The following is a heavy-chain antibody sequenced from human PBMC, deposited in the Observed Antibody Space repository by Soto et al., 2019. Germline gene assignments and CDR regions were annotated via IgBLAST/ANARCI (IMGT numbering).Heavy chain of an antibody. Sequence: QVQLVQSGTEVKRPGSSVRVSCKASEDTFTTSTITWVRQAPGQGLEWMGRITPNLGIAESAQKFHDTVTIIADKSTSTAYMELSSLGSEDTVIYYCARSVHTAFITTIGDFFDSWGQGTLVTVSS. CDR3: ARSVHTAFITTIGDFFDS. D-gene: IGHD2-21*02. CDR1: EDTFTTST. J-gene: IGHJ4*02. V-gene: IGHV1-69*02. CDR2: ITPNLGIA.